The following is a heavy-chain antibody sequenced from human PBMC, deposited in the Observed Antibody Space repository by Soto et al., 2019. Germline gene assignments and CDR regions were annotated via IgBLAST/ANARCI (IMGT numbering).Heavy chain of an antibody. D-gene: IGHD4-17*01. V-gene: IGHV2-70*11. CDR1: GGSISGYY. CDR3: ARTYGESEGYYYYGMDV. J-gene: IGHJ6*02. CDR2: IDWDDDK. Sequence: TLSLTCTVSGGSISGYYWSWIRQPPGKALEWLARIDWDDDKYYSTSLKTRLTISKDTSKNQVVLTMTNMDPVDTATYYCARTYGESEGYYYYGMDVWGQGTTVTVSS.